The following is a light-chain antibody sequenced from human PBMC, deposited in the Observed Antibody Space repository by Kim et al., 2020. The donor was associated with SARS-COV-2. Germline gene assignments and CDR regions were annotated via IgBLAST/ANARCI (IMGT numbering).Light chain of an antibody. CDR3: QQYYDWWT. CDR2: NAS. J-gene: IGKJ1*01. Sequence: SVSPGERVTPACRASQSVTTNLAWYQQKPGQAPRLLIYNASTRVKGIPARFSGRGSGTEFTLTISSLQSEDSAVYYCQQYYDWWTFGQGTKVDIK. V-gene: IGKV3-15*01. CDR1: QSVTTN.